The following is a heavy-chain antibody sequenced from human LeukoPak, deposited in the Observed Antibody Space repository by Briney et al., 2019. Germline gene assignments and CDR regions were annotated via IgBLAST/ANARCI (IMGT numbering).Heavy chain of an antibody. CDR1: GGSISNYY. CDR3: ARGKQLGDFDX. V-gene: IGHV4-59*08. Sequence: PSETLSLTCTVSGGSISNYYGSWIRQPPGKGLEWIGYIYSGGSTNYNPSLKSRVTISVDTSKNQFSLKLSSVTAADTAVYYCARGKQLGDFDXXXXGXLXTVSS. CDR2: IYSGGST. J-gene: IGHJ4*02. D-gene: IGHD6-6*01.